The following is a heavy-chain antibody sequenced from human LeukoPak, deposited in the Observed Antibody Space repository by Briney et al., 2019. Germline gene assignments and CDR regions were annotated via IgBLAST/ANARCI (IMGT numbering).Heavy chain of an antibody. V-gene: IGHV3-48*04. J-gene: IGHJ4*02. CDR2: INSAGDNI. CDR1: GFTFSSYA. Sequence: GGSLRLSCAASGFTFSSYAMSWVRQAPGKGLEWLSFINSAGDNIYYADSGKGRFTISRDNAKKTLYLEMNSLRMEDTAIYYCATSRVFDYWGQGTLVTVSS. CDR3: ATSRVFDY.